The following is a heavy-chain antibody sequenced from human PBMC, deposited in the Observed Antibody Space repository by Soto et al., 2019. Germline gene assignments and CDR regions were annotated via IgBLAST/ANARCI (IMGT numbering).Heavy chain of an antibody. V-gene: IGHV4-31*03. Sequence: QVQLQESGPGLVKPSQTLSLTCTVSGGSISSGGTGSYWTWNRLLPGKGLELIGYIYYTGNTDYSTSRKSRPTISIDRSENQFSLKLTAVTAADTAVYFCASGHDAYKVRYWGHGTLVTVSS. CDR2: IYYTGNT. CDR3: ASGHDAYKVRY. D-gene: IGHD1-1*01. CDR1: GGSISSGGTGSY. J-gene: IGHJ4*01.